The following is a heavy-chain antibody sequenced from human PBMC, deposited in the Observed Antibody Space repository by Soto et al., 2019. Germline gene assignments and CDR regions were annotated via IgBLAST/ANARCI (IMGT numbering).Heavy chain of an antibody. D-gene: IGHD6-19*01. CDR2: ITGSGGTT. CDR3: AKVDKQWTNCYFYYMDV. J-gene: IGHJ6*03. CDR1: GFTFSSYA. V-gene: IGHV3-23*01. Sequence: EVQLLESGGGLVQPGGSLRLSCVASGFTFSSYAMSWVRQAPGEGLEWVSGITGSGGTTYYADSVKGRFTISRDNSMNTLYLQMYSLRAEDTAVYFCAKVDKQWTNCYFYYMDVWGKGTAVTVSS.